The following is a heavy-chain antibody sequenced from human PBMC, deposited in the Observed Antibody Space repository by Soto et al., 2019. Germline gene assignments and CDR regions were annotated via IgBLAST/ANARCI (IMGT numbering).Heavy chain of an antibody. V-gene: IGHV1-18*04. CDR3: ARGIGIGYRAVVAATRYYGMDV. D-gene: IGHD2-15*01. J-gene: IGHJ6*02. CDR2: ISAYNGNT. Sequence: QVQLVQSGAEVKKPGASVKVSCKASGYTFTSYGISWVRQAPGQGLEWMGWISAYNGNTNYAQKLQGRVTMTTDTSTSTAYMELRSLRSDDTAVYYCARGIGIGYRAVVAATRYYGMDVWGQGTTVTVSS. CDR1: GYTFTSYG.